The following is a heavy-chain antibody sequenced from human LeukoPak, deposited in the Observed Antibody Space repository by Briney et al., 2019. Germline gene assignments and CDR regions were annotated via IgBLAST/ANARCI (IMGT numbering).Heavy chain of an antibody. CDR2: IIPIFGTA. V-gene: IGHV1-69*06. CDR1: GYSFTNYD. D-gene: IGHD3-22*01. CDR3: ARVQDYYDSSGYNAFDI. J-gene: IGHJ3*02. Sequence: ASVKVSCKASGYSFTNYDINWVRQATGQGLEWMGGIIPIFGTANYAQKFQGRVTITADKSASTAYMELSSLRSEDTAVYYCARVQDYYDSSGYNAFDIWGQGTMVTVSS.